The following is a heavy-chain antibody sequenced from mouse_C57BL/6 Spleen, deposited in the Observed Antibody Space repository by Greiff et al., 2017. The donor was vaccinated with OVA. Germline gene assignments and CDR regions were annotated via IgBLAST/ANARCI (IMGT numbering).Heavy chain of an antibody. J-gene: IGHJ3*01. CDR2: IRLKSDNYAT. CDR3: TEGDPWFAY. CDR1: GFTFSNYW. V-gene: IGHV6-3*01. Sequence: EVKVEESGGGLVQPGGSMKLSCVASGFTFSNYWMNWVRQSPEKGLEWVAQIRLKSDNYATHYAESVKGRFTISRDDSKSSVYLQMNNLRAEGTGIYYCTEGDPWFAYWGQGTLVTVSA.